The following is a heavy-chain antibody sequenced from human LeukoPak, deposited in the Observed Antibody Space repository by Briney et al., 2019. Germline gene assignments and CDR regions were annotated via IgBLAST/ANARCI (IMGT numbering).Heavy chain of an antibody. D-gene: IGHD6-25*01. CDR1: GGTFSSYA. CDR3: ARDLAATTWTGGAFDI. CDR2: IIPILGIA. J-gene: IGHJ3*02. Sequence: SVKVSCKASGGTFSSYAISWVRQAPGQGLEWMGRIIPILGIANYAQKFQGRVMITADKSTSTAYMELSSLRSEDTAVYYCARDLAATTWTGGAFDIWGQGTMVTVSS. V-gene: IGHV1-69*04.